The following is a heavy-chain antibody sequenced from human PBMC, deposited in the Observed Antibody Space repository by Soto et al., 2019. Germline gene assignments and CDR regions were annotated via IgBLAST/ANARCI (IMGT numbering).Heavy chain of an antibody. CDR3: AIGELRFLGGGGVTEYFQH. CDR2: IYPGDSDT. Sequence: PGESLKISCKGSGYSFTSYWIGWVRQMPGKGLEWMGIIYPGDSDTRYSPSFQGQVTISADKSISTAYLQWSSLKASDTAMYYCAIGELRFLGGGGVTEYFQHWGQGTLVTVSS. V-gene: IGHV5-51*01. CDR1: GYSFTSYW. D-gene: IGHD3-3*01. J-gene: IGHJ1*01.